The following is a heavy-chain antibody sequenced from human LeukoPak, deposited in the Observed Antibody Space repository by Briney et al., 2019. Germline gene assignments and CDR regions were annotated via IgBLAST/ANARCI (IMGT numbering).Heavy chain of an antibody. V-gene: IGHV1-69*13. CDR1: GGTFISYA. J-gene: IGHJ3*02. Sequence: SVKVSCKASGGTFISYAISWVRQAPGQGLEWMGGIIPIFGTANYAQKFQGRVTITADESTSTAYMELSSLRSEDTAVYYCARALPGITMVRGAMLDAFDIWGQGTMVTVSS. CDR2: IIPIFGTA. D-gene: IGHD3-10*01. CDR3: ARALPGITMVRGAMLDAFDI.